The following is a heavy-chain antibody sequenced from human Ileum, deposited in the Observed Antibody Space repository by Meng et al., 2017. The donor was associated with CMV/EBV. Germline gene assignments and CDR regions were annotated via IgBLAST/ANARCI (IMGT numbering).Heavy chain of an antibody. CDR3: TTGYSSAWHDHY. D-gene: IGHD1-26*01. Sequence: EVQLVESGGGLVKPGGSLRLSCAASGFTFSSAWMNWVRQAPGKGLEWVGRIKSKSDGETVDYAAPVKGRFTISRDDSINTLYLQMHSLKTEDTALFYCTTGYSSAWHDHYWGQGTLVTVSS. CDR1: GFTFSSAW. V-gene: IGHV3-15*01. J-gene: IGHJ4*02. CDR2: IKSKSDGETV.